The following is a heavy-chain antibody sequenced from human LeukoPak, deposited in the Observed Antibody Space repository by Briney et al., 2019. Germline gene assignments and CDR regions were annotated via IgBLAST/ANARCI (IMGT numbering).Heavy chain of an antibody. V-gene: IGHV4-39*01. Sequence: KTSETLSLTCTVSGDSISSSSYYWGWIRQPPGKGLEWIGSIYYSGSTYYNPSLKSRVTISVDTSKNQFSLKLSSVTAADTAVYYCANAPAKSGWYYLFDYWGQGTLVTVSS. CDR1: GDSISSSSYY. CDR2: IYYSGST. CDR3: ANAPAKSGWYYLFDY. D-gene: IGHD6-19*01. J-gene: IGHJ4*02.